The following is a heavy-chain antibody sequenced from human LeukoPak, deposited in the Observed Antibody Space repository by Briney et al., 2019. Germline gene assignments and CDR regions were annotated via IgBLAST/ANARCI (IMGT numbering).Heavy chain of an antibody. Sequence: SETLSLTCAVSGGSISSGGYSWSWIRQPPGKGLEWIGYIYHSGSTYYNPSLKSRVTISVDRSKNQFSLKLTSVTAADTALYYCVRLSVVSLHRYFDLWGRGTLATVSS. CDR1: GGSISSGGYS. D-gene: IGHD4-23*01. V-gene: IGHV4-30-2*01. CDR3: VRLSVVSLHRYFDL. CDR2: IYHSGST. J-gene: IGHJ2*01.